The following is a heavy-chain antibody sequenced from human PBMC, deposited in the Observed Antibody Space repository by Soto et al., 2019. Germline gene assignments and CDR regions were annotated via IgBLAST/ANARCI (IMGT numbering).Heavy chain of an antibody. J-gene: IGHJ3*02. CDR3: ARDCILDVGAADAFDI. V-gene: IGHV3-7*03. Sequence: GGSLRLSCAASGFTFSSYWMSWVRQAPGKGLEWVANIKQDGSEKYYVDSVKGRFTISRDNAKNSLYLQMNSLRAEDTAVYYCARDCILDVGAADAFDIWGQGTMVTVSS. CDR1: GFTFSSYW. CDR2: IKQDGSEK. D-gene: IGHD2-21*01.